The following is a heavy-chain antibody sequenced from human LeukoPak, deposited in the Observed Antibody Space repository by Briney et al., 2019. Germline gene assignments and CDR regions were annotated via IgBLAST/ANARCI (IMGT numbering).Heavy chain of an antibody. Sequence: SETLSLTCTVSGGSFSSGDYYWSWIRQPPGKGLEWIGYIYYSGSTYYNPSLKSRVTISVDTSKNQFSLKLSSVTAADTAVYYCARTVYYDILTGYWVGFDPWGQGTLVTVSS. CDR2: IYYSGST. CDR3: ARTVYYDILTGYWVGFDP. J-gene: IGHJ5*02. CDR1: GGSFSSGDYY. D-gene: IGHD3-9*01. V-gene: IGHV4-30-4*01.